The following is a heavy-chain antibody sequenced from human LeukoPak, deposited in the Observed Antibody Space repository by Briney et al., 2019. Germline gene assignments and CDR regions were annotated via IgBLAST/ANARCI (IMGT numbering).Heavy chain of an antibody. Sequence: GGSLRLSCAMSGFTFSNYAMTWVRQAPGKGLEWVSTIGGGDGSTHYADSVKGRFTISRDNSKNTLYLQMNSLRAEDTAVYYCAKDHGYDILTGYYNSGWFDPWGQGTLVTVSS. D-gene: IGHD3-9*01. CDR2: IGGGDGST. CDR3: AKDHGYDILTGYYNSGWFDP. V-gene: IGHV3-23*01. J-gene: IGHJ5*02. CDR1: GFTFSNYA.